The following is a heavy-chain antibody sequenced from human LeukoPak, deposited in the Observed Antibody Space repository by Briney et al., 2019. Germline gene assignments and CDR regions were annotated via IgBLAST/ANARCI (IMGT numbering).Heavy chain of an antibody. J-gene: IGHJ4*02. CDR3: ARASFSTVTVDY. CDR2: IYYSGST. D-gene: IGHD4-17*01. V-gene: IGHV4-59*01. CDR1: GGSISSYY. Sequence: SETLSLTCTVSGGSISSYYWSWIRQPPGKGLEWIGYIYYSGSTSYNPSLKSRVTISVDTSKNQLSLKLSSVTAADTAVYYCARASFSTVTVDYWGQGTLVTVSS.